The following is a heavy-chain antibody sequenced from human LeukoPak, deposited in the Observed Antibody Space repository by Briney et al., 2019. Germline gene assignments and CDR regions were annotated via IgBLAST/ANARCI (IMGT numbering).Heavy chain of an antibody. CDR1: GFTFSDYY. V-gene: IGHV3-11*05. J-gene: IGHJ4*02. Sequence: GGYLRLSCAASGFTFSDYYMSWIRQAPGKGLEWVSYISSSSSYTNYADSVKGRFTISRDNAKNSLYLQMNSLRAEDTAVYYCARVDKNYGSGTYYKYFDYWGQGTLSTVSS. CDR3: ARVDKNYGSGTYYKYFDY. D-gene: IGHD3-10*01. CDR2: ISSSSSYT.